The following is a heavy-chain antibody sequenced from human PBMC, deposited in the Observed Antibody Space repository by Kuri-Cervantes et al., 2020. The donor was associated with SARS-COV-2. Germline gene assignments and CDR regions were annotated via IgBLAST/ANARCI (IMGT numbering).Heavy chain of an antibody. CDR1: GFTVSSNY. D-gene: IGHD5-18*01. CDR2: IYSGGST. CDR3: ARDSPTWIHTFDY. V-gene: IGHV3-66*02. J-gene: IGHJ4*02. Sequence: GESLKISCAASGFTVSSNYMSWVRQAPGKGLEWVSVIYSGGSTYYADSVKGRFTISRDNSKNTLYLQMNSLRAEDTAVYHCARDSPTWIHTFDYWGQGTLVTVSS.